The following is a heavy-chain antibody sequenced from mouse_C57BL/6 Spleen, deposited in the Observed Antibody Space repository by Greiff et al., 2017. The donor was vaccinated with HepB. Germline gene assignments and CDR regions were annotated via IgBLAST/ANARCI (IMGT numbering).Heavy chain of an antibody. CDR3: ARSELGYFDV. CDR2: IYPGDGDT. CDR1: GYAFSSSW. D-gene: IGHD4-1*01. V-gene: IGHV1-82*01. J-gene: IGHJ1*03. Sequence: QVQLKQSGPELVKPGASVKISCKASGYAFSSSWMNWVKQRPGKGLEWIGRIYPGDGDTNYNGKFKGKATLTADKSSSTAYMQLSSLTSEDSAVYFCARSELGYFDVWGTRTTVTVSS.